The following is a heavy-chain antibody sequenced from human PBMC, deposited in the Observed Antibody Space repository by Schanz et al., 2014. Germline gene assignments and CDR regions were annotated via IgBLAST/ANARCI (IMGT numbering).Heavy chain of an antibody. D-gene: IGHD6-13*01. CDR1: GYTFTSYY. Sequence: QVQLVQSGAEVKKPGASVKVSCKASGYTFTSYYMHWVRQAPGQGLEWMGIINPSGGSTRYAQKCQGRVTMASDTSTSTVDMELSSLRSEDTAVYYCARDGEAAAGCDYWGQGTLVTVSS. V-gene: IGHV1-46*01. CDR3: ARDGEAAAGCDY. J-gene: IGHJ4*02. CDR2: INPSGGST.